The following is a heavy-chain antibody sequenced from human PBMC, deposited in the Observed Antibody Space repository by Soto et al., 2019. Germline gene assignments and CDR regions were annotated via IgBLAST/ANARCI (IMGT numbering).Heavy chain of an antibody. Sequence: PGESLKISSKGSGYSFTSYWIGWVRQMPGKGLEWMGIIYPGDSDTRYSPSFQGQVTISADKSISTAYLQWSSLKASDTAMYYCARSAAAAGTLDYYYYGMDVWGQGTTVTVSS. CDR1: GYSFTSYW. J-gene: IGHJ6*02. V-gene: IGHV5-51*01. D-gene: IGHD6-13*01. CDR2: IYPGDSDT. CDR3: ARSAAAAGTLDYYYYGMDV.